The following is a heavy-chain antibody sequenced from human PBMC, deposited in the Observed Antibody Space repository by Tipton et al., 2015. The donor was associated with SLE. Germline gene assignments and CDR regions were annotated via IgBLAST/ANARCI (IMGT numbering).Heavy chain of an antibody. CDR2: ISGSGLST. D-gene: IGHD2-15*01. V-gene: IGHV3-23*01. J-gene: IGHJ5*02. Sequence: SLRLSCRGSGFTFRSYAINWVRQTPGKGLEWVSGISGSGLSTDYADSVKGRFTISRDNSKQIVYLQMNSLRAEDTAVYYCAKMPAASWFDPWGQGTLVSVSS. CDR3: AKMPAASWFDP. CDR1: GFTFRSYA.